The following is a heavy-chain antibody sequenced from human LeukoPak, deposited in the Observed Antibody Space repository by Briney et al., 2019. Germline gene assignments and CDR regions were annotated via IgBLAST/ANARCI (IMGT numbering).Heavy chain of an antibody. Sequence: GGSLGLSCAASGFTVSSNYMSWVRQAPGKGLEWVSVIYSGGSTYYADSVKGRFTIPRDNSKNTLYLQMNSLRAEDTAVYYCAREPYSSSPFDIWGQGTMVTVSS. J-gene: IGHJ3*02. D-gene: IGHD6-13*01. V-gene: IGHV3-66*01. CDR3: AREPYSSSPFDI. CDR2: IYSGGST. CDR1: GFTVSSNY.